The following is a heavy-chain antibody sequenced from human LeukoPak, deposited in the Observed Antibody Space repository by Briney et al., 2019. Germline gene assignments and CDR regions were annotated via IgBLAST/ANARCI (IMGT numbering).Heavy chain of an antibody. V-gene: IGHV1-69*05. D-gene: IGHD3-22*01. Sequence: PVKVSCKASGGTFSSYAISWVRQAPGQGLEWMGGIIPTFGTANYAQKFQGRVTITTDESTSTAYMELSSLRSEDTAVYYCARTYYDSSGYTNWFDPWGQGTLVTVSS. J-gene: IGHJ5*02. CDR3: ARTYYDSSGYTNWFDP. CDR1: GGTFSSYA. CDR2: IIPTFGTA.